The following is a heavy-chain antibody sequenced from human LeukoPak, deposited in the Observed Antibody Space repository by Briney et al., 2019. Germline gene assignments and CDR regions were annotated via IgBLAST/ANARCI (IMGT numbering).Heavy chain of an antibody. V-gene: IGHV3-74*01. D-gene: IGHD2-2*01. CDR3: ARAYCSSNSCSGASDI. Sequence: GGSLRLSCAASGFTFSSYWMHWVRQAPGKGLVWVSRISGDGNDISYAESMKGRFTISRDNAKNTAYLQMNSLRAEDTAVYYCARAYCSSNSCSGASDIWGQGTMATVSS. CDR1: GFTFSSYW. CDR2: ISGDGNDI. J-gene: IGHJ3*02.